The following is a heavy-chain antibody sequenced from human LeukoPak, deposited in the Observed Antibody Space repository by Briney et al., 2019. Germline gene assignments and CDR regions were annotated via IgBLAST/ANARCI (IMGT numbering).Heavy chain of an antibody. CDR2: ISGSGGST. CDR1: GFTFSSYA. Sequence: PGGSLRLSCAASGFTFSSYAMSWVRQAPRKGLEWVSAISGSGGSTYYADSVKGRFTISRDNSENTLYLQMNSLRAEDTAVYYCAKNKLRGWYGSYYFDYWGQGTLVTVSS. CDR3: AKNKLRGWYGSYYFDY. J-gene: IGHJ4*02. V-gene: IGHV3-23*01. D-gene: IGHD6-19*01.